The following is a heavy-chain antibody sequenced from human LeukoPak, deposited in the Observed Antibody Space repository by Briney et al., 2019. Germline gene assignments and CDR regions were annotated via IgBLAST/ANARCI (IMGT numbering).Heavy chain of an antibody. J-gene: IGHJ4*02. V-gene: IGHV4-39*01. CDR2: IYYSGST. CDR1: DGSSSSSSYY. Sequence: KPSETLSLTCTVSDGSSSSSSYYLGWIRQPPGKGLEWIGSIYYSGSTYYNPSLKSRVTISVDTSKNSLSPKLSSVTAANTAGDYCAIFSRITIFGVVTPDNDYWGQGTLVTVSS. D-gene: IGHD3-3*01. CDR3: AIFSRITIFGVVTPDNDY.